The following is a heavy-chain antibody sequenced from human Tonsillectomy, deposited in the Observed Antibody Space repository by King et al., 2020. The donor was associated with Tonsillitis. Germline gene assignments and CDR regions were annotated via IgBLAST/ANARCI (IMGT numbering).Heavy chain of an antibody. D-gene: IGHD3-22*01. J-gene: IGHJ3*02. V-gene: IGHV3-11*05. CDR2: ISSSSIYT. CDR3: ARGERYYYDSSGYYSPPPTDI. CDR1: GFPFSDYY. Sequence: VQLVESGGGLVKPGGSLRLSCAASGFPFSDYYMSWIRQAPGKGLEWVSYISSSSIYTNYADSVKGRFTISSDNAQNSLYLQMNSLRAEDTAVYYCARGERYYYDSSGYYSPPPTDIWGQGTMVTVSS.